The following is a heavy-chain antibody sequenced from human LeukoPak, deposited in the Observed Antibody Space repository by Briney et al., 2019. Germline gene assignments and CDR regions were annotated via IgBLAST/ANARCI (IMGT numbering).Heavy chain of an antibody. J-gene: IGHJ3*02. CDR1: GFTFSSYG. CDR3: ARGQYYYDSSGYYPDAFDI. D-gene: IGHD3-22*01. CDR2: ISYDGSNK. V-gene: IGHV3-30*19. Sequence: PGGSLRLSCAASGFTFSSYGMHWVRQAPGKGLEWVAVISYDGSNKYYADSVKGRFTISRDNSKNTLYPQMNSLRAEDTAVYYCARGQYYYDSSGYYPDAFDIWGQGTMVTVSS.